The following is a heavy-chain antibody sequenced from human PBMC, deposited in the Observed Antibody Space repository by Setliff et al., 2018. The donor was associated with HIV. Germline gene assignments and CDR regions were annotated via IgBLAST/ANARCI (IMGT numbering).Heavy chain of an antibody. CDR3: ARVPPHIGTTVTPNASDI. CDR2: IRDTGNT. CDR1: GVSINSGGFS. J-gene: IGHJ3*02. Sequence: PSETLSLTCTVSGVSINSGGFSWGWIRQLSGKGLEWIGYIRDTGNTYHNPSLRSRLTISSDRSKNQFSLKLTSVTAADTAVYYCARVPPHIGTTVTPNASDIWGQGTMVTVSS. V-gene: IGHV4-31*03. D-gene: IGHD4-17*01.